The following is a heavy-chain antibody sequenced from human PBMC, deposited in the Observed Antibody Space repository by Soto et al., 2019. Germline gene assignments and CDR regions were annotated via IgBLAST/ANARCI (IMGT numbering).Heavy chain of an antibody. CDR3: AKLVIGYCSGNTCDDY. J-gene: IGHJ4*02. D-gene: IGHD2-15*01. Sequence: VQLLESGGGLIQPGGSLRLSCAASGFTFSYGIHWLRQAPGKGLEWVAYISYDSSNTFYGDSVKGRFTISRDNSKNTQCLQMNSLRAKDTAVYYCAKLVIGYCSGNTCDDYWGQGTLVAVSS. CDR2: ISYDSSNT. V-gene: IGHV3-30*18. CDR1: GFTFSYG.